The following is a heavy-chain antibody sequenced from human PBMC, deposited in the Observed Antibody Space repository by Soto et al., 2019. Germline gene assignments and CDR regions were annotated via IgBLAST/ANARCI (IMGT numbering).Heavy chain of an antibody. V-gene: IGHV3-7*01. CDR3: ARTRTRPCSSSTEYFDY. D-gene: IGHD6-6*01. CDR2: IKQDGSEK. CDR1: GFTFSSYW. Sequence: GESLKISCAASGFTFSSYWMSWVRQAPGKGLEWVANIKQDGSEKYYVDSVKGRFTISRDNAKNSLYLQMNSLRAEDTAVYYCARTRTRPCSSSTEYFDYWGQGTLVTVSS. J-gene: IGHJ4*02.